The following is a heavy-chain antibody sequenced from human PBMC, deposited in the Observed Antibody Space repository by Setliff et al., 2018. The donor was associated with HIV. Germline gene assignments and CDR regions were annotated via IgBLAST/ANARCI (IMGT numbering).Heavy chain of an antibody. V-gene: IGHV4-61*02. CDR3: ARSGCKGGSCWSHSVMVY. CDR2: IYTSGST. D-gene: IGHD2-15*01. J-gene: IGHJ4*02. Sequence: SETLSLTCTVSGGSISSGSNYWSWIRQPAGKGLEWIGRIYTSGSTNYNPSLRSRVNISVDMSKNQFSLNLTSMTAADSAVYYCARSGCKGGSCWSHSVMVYWGQGALVTVSS. CDR1: GGSISSGSNY.